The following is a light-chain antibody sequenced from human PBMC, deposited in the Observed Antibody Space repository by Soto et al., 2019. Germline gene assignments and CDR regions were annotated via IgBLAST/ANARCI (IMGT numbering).Light chain of an antibody. Sequence: QSVLTQPPSASGTPGQRVTISCSGSSSNIGSNTVNWYQQHPGTAPTHLIYSNNQRPSGVPDRFSGSKSGTSASPAISGLQSEDEADYYCAAWDDSRNGVVFGGGTKLTVL. CDR1: SSNIGSNT. J-gene: IGLJ2*01. V-gene: IGLV1-44*01. CDR2: SNN. CDR3: AAWDDSRNGVV.